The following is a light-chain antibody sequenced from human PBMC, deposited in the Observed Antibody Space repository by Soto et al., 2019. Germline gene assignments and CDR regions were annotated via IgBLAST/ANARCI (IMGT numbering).Light chain of an antibody. V-gene: IGLV2-8*01. CDR1: SSDVGGYNR. Sequence: QSVLTQPPSASGTPGQPVSISCTGTSSDVGGYNRVSWYQHHPGKAPKLIIYEVFKRPSEVPDRFSGSKSGNTASLTVSGLQAEDEADYYCNSYAGNSWVFGGGTKLTVL. J-gene: IGLJ3*02. CDR3: NSYAGNSWV. CDR2: EVF.